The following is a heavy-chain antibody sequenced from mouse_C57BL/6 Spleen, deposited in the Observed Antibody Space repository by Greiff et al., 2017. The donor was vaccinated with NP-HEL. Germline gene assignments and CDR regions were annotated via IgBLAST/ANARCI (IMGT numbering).Heavy chain of an antibody. D-gene: IGHD1-1*01. CDR3: ARSLYGSSSSSYFDY. Sequence: VQVVESGAELARPGASVKLSCKASGYTFTSYGISWVKQRTGQGLEWIGEIYPRSGNTYYNEKFKGKATLTADKSSSTAYMELRSLTSEDSAVYFCARSLYGSSSSSYFDYWGQGTTLTVSS. V-gene: IGHV1-81*01. CDR2: IYPRSGNT. J-gene: IGHJ2*01. CDR1: GYTFTSYG.